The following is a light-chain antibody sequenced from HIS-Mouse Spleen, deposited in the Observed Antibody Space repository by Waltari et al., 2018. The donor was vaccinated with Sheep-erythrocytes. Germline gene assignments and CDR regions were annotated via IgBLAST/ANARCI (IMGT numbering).Light chain of an antibody. J-gene: IGLJ1*01. CDR1: SSDVGGYTY. CDR3: CSYAGSYNHV. CDR2: DVS. Sequence: QSALTQPRSVSGSPGQSVTIPCTGTSSDVGGYTYVSWYQQHPGKAPKLMIYDVSKRPSAVPDRFSGSKSGNTASLTISGLQAEDEADYYCCSYAGSYNHVFATGTKVTVL. V-gene: IGLV2-11*01.